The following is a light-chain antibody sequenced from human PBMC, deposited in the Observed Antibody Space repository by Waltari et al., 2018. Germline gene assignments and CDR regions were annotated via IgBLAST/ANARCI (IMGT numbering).Light chain of an antibody. V-gene: IGLV1-44*01. CDR2: TNN. CDR3: AAWDDNLSGYVV. Sequence: QSVLTQPPSASGTPGQRVTISCSGSSSNIGSNTVNWYQKLPGTAPKLLIYTNNPRPSGVPGRFSGSQSCTSASLAIRGLQAEDEADYYCAAWDDNLSGYVVFGGGTKLTVL. CDR1: SSNIGSNT. J-gene: IGLJ2*01.